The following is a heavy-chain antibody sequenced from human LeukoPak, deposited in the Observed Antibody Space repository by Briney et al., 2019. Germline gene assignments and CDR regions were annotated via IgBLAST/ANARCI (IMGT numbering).Heavy chain of an antibody. CDR1: GFTFSSYG. CDR3: AKDSLGYCSSTSCYGIDY. D-gene: IGHD2-2*01. Sequence: GGSLRLSCAASGFTFSSYGMHWVRQAPGKGLEWVAVISYDGSNKYYADPVKGRFTISRDNSKNTLYLQMNSLRAEDTAVYYCAKDSLGYCSSTSCYGIDYWGQGTLVTVSS. V-gene: IGHV3-30*18. CDR2: ISYDGSNK. J-gene: IGHJ4*02.